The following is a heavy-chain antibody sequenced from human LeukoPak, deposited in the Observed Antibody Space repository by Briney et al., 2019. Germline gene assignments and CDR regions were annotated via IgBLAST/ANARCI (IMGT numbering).Heavy chain of an antibody. Sequence: KAGGSLRLSCAASGFTFSDYYMSWIRQAPGKELELVSYIRSSGSTIYYAHSVKGRFTISRDNAKNSLYLQMNSLRAEDTAVYYCARDEDSWFNYWGQGTLVTVSS. V-gene: IGHV3-11*01. CDR1: GFTFSDYY. D-gene: IGHD6-6*01. CDR3: ARDEDSWFNY. CDR2: IRSSGSTI. J-gene: IGHJ4*02.